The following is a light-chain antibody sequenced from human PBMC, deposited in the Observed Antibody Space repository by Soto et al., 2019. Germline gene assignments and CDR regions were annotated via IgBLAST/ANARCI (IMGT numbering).Light chain of an antibody. CDR1: QSISSK. Sequence: EIVMTQSPATLSVSPGERATLSCRASQSISSKLAWYQQKPGQAPGLLIYGASTRATGIPARFSGSGSGTEFTLTISSLQSEDFAVYYCQQYNYWPWTFGQGTEVEVK. CDR3: QQYNYWPWT. CDR2: GAS. V-gene: IGKV3-15*01. J-gene: IGKJ1*01.